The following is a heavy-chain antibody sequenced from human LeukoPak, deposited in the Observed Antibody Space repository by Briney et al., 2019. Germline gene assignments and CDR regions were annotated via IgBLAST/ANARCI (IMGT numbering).Heavy chain of an antibody. CDR2: IIPIFGTA. CDR3: ARGGGHYCSSTSCYSPLDI. J-gene: IGHJ3*02. CDR1: GGTFSSYA. Sequence: GASVKVSCKASGGTFSSYAISWVRQAPGQGLEWMGGIIPIFGTANYAQKFQGRVTITTDESTSTAYMELSSLRSEDTAVYYCARGGGHYCSSTSCYSPLDIWGQGTMVTVSS. V-gene: IGHV1-69*05. D-gene: IGHD2-2*01.